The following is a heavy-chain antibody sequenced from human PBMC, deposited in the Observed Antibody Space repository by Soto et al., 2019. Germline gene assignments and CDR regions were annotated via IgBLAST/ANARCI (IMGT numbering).Heavy chain of an antibody. CDR1: GGTFSSYA. CDR2: IIPIFGTA. V-gene: IGHV1-69*13. CDR3: ARGGDVVLVTAPLDH. J-gene: IGHJ5*02. Sequence: ASVKVSCKASGGTFSSYAISWVRQAPGQGLEWMGGIIPIFGTANYAQKFQGRVTITADESTSTAYMELSSLRSEDTALYYCARGGDVVLVTAPLDHWGQGTLVTVSS. D-gene: IGHD2-21*02.